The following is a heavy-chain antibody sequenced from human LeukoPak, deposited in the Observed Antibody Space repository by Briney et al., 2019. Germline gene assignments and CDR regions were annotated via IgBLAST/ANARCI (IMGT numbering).Heavy chain of an antibody. V-gene: IGHV4-34*01. J-gene: IGHJ3*02. D-gene: IGHD2-15*01. CDR3: ARDLGYCSGGSCWWNAFDI. Sequence: SETLSLTCAVYGGSFSGYYWSWIPQPPGKGLEWIGEFNHSGSTNYNPSLKSRVTISVDTSKNQFSLTLSSVTAADTAVYYGARDLGYCSGGSCWWNAFDIWGQGTMVTVSS. CDR1: GGSFSGYY. CDR2: FNHSGST.